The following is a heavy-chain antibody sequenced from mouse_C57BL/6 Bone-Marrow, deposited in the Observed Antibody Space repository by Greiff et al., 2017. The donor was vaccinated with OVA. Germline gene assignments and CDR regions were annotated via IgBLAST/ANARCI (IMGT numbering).Heavy chain of an antibody. J-gene: IGHJ4*01. D-gene: IGHD1-1*01. CDR2: INYDGSST. CDR1: GFTFSDYY. CDR3: ARVYGSSYHAMDY. Sequence: EVQLVESEGGLVQPGSSMKLSCTASGFTFSDYYMAWVRQVPEKGLEWVANINYDGSSTYYLDSLKSRFIISRDNAKNILYLQMSSLKSEDTATYYCARVYGSSYHAMDYWGQGTSVTVSS. V-gene: IGHV5-16*01.